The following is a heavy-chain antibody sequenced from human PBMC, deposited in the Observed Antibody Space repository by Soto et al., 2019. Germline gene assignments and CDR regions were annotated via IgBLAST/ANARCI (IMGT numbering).Heavy chain of an antibody. J-gene: IGHJ5*02. D-gene: IGHD3-10*01. Sequence: PSETLSLTCTVSGGSISSGSYCWSWVRHHPGKGLEWIGYIYSSGSTYYNPSLKSRLTFSIDKSKNQLSLRLTSVTAADTAVYYCARSGVLGILITSHWFDPWGQGTLVTVSS. V-gene: IGHV4-31*03. CDR1: GGSISSGSYC. CDR3: ARSGVLGILITSHWFDP. CDR2: IYSSGST.